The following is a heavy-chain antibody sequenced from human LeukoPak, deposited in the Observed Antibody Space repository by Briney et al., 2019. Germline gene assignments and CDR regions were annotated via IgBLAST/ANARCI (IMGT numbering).Heavy chain of an antibody. J-gene: IGHJ4*02. V-gene: IGHV1-69*13. D-gene: IGHD3-10*01. CDR1: GGTFSSYA. CDR3: AGDNYYGSGSYYPFPFDY. Sequence: SVKVSCKASGGTFSSYAISWVRQAPGQGLEWMGGIIPIFGTANYAQKFQGRVTITADESTSTAYMELSSLRSEDTAVYYCAGDNYYGSGSYYPFPFDYWGQGTLVTVSS. CDR2: IIPIFGTA.